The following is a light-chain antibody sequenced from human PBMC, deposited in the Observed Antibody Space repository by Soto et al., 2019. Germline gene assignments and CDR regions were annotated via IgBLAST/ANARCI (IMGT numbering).Light chain of an antibody. Sequence: QCVLTQPPSASETPGQRVTISCSGSSSNIGRNYVYWYQQLPGSAPKLLIYRNNQRPSGVPARFAGSKSGTSASLAISGLRSEHEADYYCAAWDDSLSGYVFGTGTKVTVL. CDR3: AAWDDSLSGYV. J-gene: IGLJ1*01. CDR1: SSNIGRNY. CDR2: RNN. V-gene: IGLV1-47*01.